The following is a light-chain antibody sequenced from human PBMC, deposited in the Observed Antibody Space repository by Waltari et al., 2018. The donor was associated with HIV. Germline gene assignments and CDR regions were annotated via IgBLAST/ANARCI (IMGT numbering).Light chain of an antibody. Sequence: DIQVTQSPSSLSASVGDRVTMTCRASQDISNSLAWYHLQPGKAPKLLIYDVSQLQSGVPSRFRGSGSGTSFTLTISSLQPEDVASYFCQKYDSAPLTVGGGTKVDLK. J-gene: IGKJ4*01. CDR3: QKYDSAPLT. CDR1: QDISNS. V-gene: IGKV1-27*01. CDR2: DVS.